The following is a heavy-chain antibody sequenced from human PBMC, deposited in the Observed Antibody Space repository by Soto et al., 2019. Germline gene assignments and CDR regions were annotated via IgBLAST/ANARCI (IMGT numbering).Heavy chain of an antibody. CDR3: VRAGGHCRDRLTHYLYMRLDV. V-gene: IGHV1-3*04. J-gene: IGHJ6*02. Sequence: QVQLVQSGAEEKQPGASVRVSCKTSGYDFSSYAMHWVRQAPGQRLEWMGWINIGSGRTEHSQNLQDRITITRDTSASPDDLALSSLKSEDTSVYFCVRAGGHCRDRLTHYLYMRLDVWGQGTTVTVSS. CDR1: GYDFSSYA. D-gene: IGHD2-8*02. CDR2: INIGSGRT.